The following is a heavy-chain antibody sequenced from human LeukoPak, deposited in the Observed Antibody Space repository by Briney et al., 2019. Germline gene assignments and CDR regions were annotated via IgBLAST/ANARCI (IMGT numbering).Heavy chain of an antibody. J-gene: IGHJ4*02. V-gene: IGHV4-59*01. CDR2: IYYIGST. Sequence: SETLSHTCTVSGGSISSYYWSWIRQPPGKELEWIGYIYYIGSTNYNPSLKSRVTISVDTSKNQSSLKLSSVTAADTAVYYCARNGITLEWLFYFDYWGQGTLVTVSS. CDR1: GGSISSYY. CDR3: ARNGITLEWLFYFDY. D-gene: IGHD3-3*01.